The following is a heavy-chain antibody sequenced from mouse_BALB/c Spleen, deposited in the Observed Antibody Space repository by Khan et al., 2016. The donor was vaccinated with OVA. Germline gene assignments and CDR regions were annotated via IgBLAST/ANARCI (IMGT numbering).Heavy chain of an antibody. D-gene: IGHD1-2*01. CDR2: ISYSGST. J-gene: IGHJ2*01. V-gene: IGHV3-2*02. Sequence: EVQLKESGPGLVKPSQSLSLTCTITGYSITSGYGWNWIRQFPGNKLEWMGYISYSGSTNYNPSLKSRISITRDTSKNQFFLQLNSVTTEDTATYYCARTARIKYWGQGTTLTVSS. CDR3: ARTARIKY. CDR1: GYSITSGYG.